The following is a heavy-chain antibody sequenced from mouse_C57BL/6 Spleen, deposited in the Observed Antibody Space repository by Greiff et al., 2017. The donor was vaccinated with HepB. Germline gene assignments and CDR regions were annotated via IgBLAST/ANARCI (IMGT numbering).Heavy chain of an antibody. CDR1: GFTFTDYY. Sequence: DVKLVESGGGLVQPGGSLSLSCAASGFTFTDYYMSWVRQPPGKALEWLGFIRNKANGYTTEYSASVKGRFTISRDNSQSILYLQMNALRAEDSATYYCASISHYAMDYWGQGTSVTVSS. V-gene: IGHV7-3*01. CDR3: ASISHYAMDY. J-gene: IGHJ4*01. CDR2: IRNKANGYTT.